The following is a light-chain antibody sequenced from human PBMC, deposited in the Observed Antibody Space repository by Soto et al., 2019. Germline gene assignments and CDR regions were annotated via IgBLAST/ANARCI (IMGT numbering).Light chain of an antibody. CDR3: QQYKNWPPTWT. Sequence: EIVMTQSPATLSVSPGERVTLSCRASESISTNLAWYQQKPGQAPRLLIYGASSRATGIPARFSGSGSGTEFTLTISSLQSEDFAIYYCQQYKNWPPTWTVGQGTKVDSK. V-gene: IGKV3D-15*01. CDR1: ESISTN. CDR2: GAS. J-gene: IGKJ1*01.